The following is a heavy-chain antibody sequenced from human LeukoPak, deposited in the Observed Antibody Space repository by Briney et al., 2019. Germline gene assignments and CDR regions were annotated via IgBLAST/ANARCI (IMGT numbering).Heavy chain of an antibody. D-gene: IGHD3-10*01. CDR3: ARDRPLDADDYYGFYYFDY. CDR1: GYTFTGYY. V-gene: IGHV1-2*02. CDR2: INPNSGGT. Sequence: ASVKVSCKASGYTFTGYYMHWVRQAPGQGLEWMGWINPNSGGTNYAQKFQGRVTMTRDTSITTAYMELSRLRSDDTAVYYCARDRPLDADDYYGFYYFDYWGQGTLVTVSS. J-gene: IGHJ4*02.